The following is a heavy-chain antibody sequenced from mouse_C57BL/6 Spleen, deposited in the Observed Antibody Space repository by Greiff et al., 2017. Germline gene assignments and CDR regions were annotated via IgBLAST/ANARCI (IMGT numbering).Heavy chain of an antibody. J-gene: IGHJ4*01. D-gene: IGHD2-3*01. Sequence: DVKLVESGGDLVKPGGSLKLSCAASGFTFSSYGMSWVRQTPDKRLEWVATISSGGSYTYYPDSVKGRFTISRDNAKNTLYLQMSSLKSEDTAMYYCASPDGYYEYYYAMDYWGQGTSVTVSS. CDR3: ASPDGYYEYYYAMDY. CDR1: GFTFSSYG. CDR2: ISSGGSYT. V-gene: IGHV5-6*02.